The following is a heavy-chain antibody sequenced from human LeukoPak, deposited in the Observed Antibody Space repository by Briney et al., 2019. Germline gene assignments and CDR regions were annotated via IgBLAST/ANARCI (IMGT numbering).Heavy chain of an antibody. V-gene: IGHV1-2*02. CDR3: ARDSLSSMVFEDYYMDV. CDR2: INPNSGGT. D-gene: IGHD3/OR15-3a*01. J-gene: IGHJ6*03. CDR1: RCSFTGYY. Sequence: SVNVPCKGCRCSFTGYYMHWLRQAPAQEVEWMGWINPNSGGTNYAQKFQGRVTMTRDTSISTAYMELSRLRSDDTAVYYCARDSLSSMVFEDYYMDVWGKGTTVTVSS.